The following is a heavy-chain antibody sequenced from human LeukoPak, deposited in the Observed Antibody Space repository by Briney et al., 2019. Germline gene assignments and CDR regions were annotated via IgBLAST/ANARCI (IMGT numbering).Heavy chain of an antibody. CDR2: ISSSSNYI. D-gene: IGHD3-16*01. Sequence: PGGSLRLSCAASGFTFSSYTMNWVRQAPGRGLEWVSSISSSSNYIYYADSVKGRFTISRDNAKNSLYLQMNSLRAEDTALYYCARDMGGGSNYFDYWGQGTLVTVSS. CDR3: ARDMGGGSNYFDY. V-gene: IGHV3-21*01. J-gene: IGHJ4*02. CDR1: GFTFSSYT.